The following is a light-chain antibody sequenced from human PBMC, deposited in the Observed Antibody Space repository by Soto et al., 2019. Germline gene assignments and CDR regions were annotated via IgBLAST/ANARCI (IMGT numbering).Light chain of an antibody. V-gene: IGKV1-39*01. Sequence: DIQMTQSPSSLSPSVGDRVTITCRASQSISSYLNWYQKTQGKARKLLIYAASSLQTGVPARFSGSESGTDFPLTISSLQPEDFATYYCQQSYDTPYSFGQGTKLEIQ. CDR3: QQSYDTPYS. CDR1: QSISSY. CDR2: AAS. J-gene: IGKJ2*01.